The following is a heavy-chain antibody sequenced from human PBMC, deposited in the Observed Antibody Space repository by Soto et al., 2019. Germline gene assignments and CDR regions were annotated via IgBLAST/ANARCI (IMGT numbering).Heavy chain of an antibody. CDR1: GGSISTSRSY. V-gene: IGHV4-39*01. CDR2: IFYSGST. D-gene: IGHD2-21*01. Sequence: KTSETLSLTCNVSGGSISTSRSYWAWIRQPPGKGLEWLANIFYSGSTYYNPSLASRVTVSVDTSKNELSLKLRSVTAADTAVYYCARQPTTGDPHLWFDPWGQGTLVTVSS. CDR3: ARQPTTGDPHLWFDP. J-gene: IGHJ5*02.